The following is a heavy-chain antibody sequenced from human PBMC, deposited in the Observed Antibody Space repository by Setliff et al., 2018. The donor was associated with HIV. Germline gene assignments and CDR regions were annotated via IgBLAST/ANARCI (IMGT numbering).Heavy chain of an antibody. CDR2: ISSSGSII. CDR1: GFTFSDYY. CDR3: AREYCSSTSCSGFDP. J-gene: IGHJ5*02. V-gene: IGHV3-11*04. D-gene: IGHD2-2*01. Sequence: GGSLRLSCAASGFTFSDYYMSWIRQAPGMGLEWVSYISSSGSIIYYADSVKGRFTISRDNAKNSLYLQMNSLRAEDTAVYYCAREYCSSTSCSGFDPWGQGTLVTVSS.